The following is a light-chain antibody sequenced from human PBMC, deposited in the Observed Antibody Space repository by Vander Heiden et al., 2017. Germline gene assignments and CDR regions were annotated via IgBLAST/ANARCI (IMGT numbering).Light chain of an antibody. Sequence: QSVLTQPPSASGTPGQSVTISCSGRSSNIGSNYVYWYQQLPGTAPKLLIYRNNQRPSGVPDRFSGSKSGTSASLAISGLRSEDEADYYCAAWDDSLSAVVFGGGTKLTVL. J-gene: IGLJ2*01. CDR3: AAWDDSLSAVV. V-gene: IGLV1-47*01. CDR2: RNN. CDR1: SSNIGSNY.